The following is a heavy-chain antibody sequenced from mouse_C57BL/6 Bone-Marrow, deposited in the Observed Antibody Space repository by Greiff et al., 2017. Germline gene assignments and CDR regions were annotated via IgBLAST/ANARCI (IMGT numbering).Heavy chain of an antibody. D-gene: IGHD2-5*01. J-gene: IGHJ1*03. CDR3: ARGRYYSNPRWYFDV. CDR2: IDPADSYT. V-gene: IGHV1-50*01. Sequence: QVQLQQPGAELVKPGASVKLSCKASGYTFTSYWMQWVKQRPGQGLEWIGEIDPADSYTNYNQKFKGKATLTADTSSSTAYMQLSSLTSADSAVXFCARGRYYSNPRWYFDVWGTGTTVTVSS. CDR1: GYTFTSYW.